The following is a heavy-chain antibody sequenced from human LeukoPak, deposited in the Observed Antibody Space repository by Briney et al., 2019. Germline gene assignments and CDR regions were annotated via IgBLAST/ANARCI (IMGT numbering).Heavy chain of an antibody. CDR1: GFTFSSYS. D-gene: IGHD1-20*01. CDR3: AKGRVNWIDVGWFDP. CDR2: ISGSGGST. Sequence: GGSLRLSCAASGFTFSSYSMNWVRQAPGKGLEWVSAISGSGGSTYYADSVKGRFTISRDNSKNTLYLQMNSLRAEDTAVYYCAKGRVNWIDVGWFDPWGQGTLVTVSS. J-gene: IGHJ5*02. V-gene: IGHV3-23*01.